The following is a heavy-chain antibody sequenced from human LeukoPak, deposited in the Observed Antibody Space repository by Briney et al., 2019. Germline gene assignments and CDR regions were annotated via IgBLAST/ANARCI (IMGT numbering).Heavy chain of an antibody. J-gene: IGHJ5*02. CDR2: IYTSGST. D-gene: IGHD6-6*01. Sequence: PSETLSLTCTVSGGSIRRSYWSWIRQPPGKGLEWIGYIYTSGSTNYNPSLKSRVTISVDTSKNQFSLKLSSVTAADTAVYYCARCIAAHPNWFDPWGQGTLVTVSS. CDR1: GGSIRRSY. V-gene: IGHV4-4*09. CDR3: ARCIAAHPNWFDP.